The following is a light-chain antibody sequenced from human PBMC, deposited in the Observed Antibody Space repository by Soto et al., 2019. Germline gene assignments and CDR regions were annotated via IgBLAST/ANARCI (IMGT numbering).Light chain of an antibody. CDR2: EGS. CDR3: GSYAGTNTYV. J-gene: IGLJ1*01. V-gene: IGLV2-23*01. Sequence: QSVLTQPASVSGSPGQSITISCTGTSSDVGSYNLVSWYQQHPGKAPKLIIYEGSKRPSGVFNRFSGSKSGNTASLTISGLQAEDEADYFCGSYAGTNTYVFGTGTKLTVL. CDR1: SSDVGSYNL.